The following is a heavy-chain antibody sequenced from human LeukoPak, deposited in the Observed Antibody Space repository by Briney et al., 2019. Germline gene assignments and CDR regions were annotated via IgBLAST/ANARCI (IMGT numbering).Heavy chain of an antibody. V-gene: IGHV4-61*08. D-gene: IGHD2-2*01. CDR2: IFYSGST. Sequence: PSETLSLTCTVSGGSVSSGGYYWSWIRQHPGKGPEWIGYIFYSGSTNYNPSLKSRVTISVDTSKNQFSLKLSSVTAADTAVYYCARHFWSSTSWGFDPWGQGTLVTVSS. CDR3: ARHFWSSTSWGFDP. CDR1: GGSVSSGGYY. J-gene: IGHJ5*02.